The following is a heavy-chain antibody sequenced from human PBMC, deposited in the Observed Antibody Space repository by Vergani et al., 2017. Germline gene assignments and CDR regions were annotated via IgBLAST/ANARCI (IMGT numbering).Heavy chain of an antibody. V-gene: IGHV4-38-2*01. J-gene: IGHJ2*01. CDR3: ARSQGYYWYFDL. CDR1: GYSIGSGFY. D-gene: IGHD3-22*01. Sequence: QVRLEESGPGLVKPSETLSLTCSVSGYSIGSGFYWAWIRQSPGEGLQWLTSIHNRGKTYHNPSLKSRVSVSLDTSKHRFSLNLTSVTATDTAVYYCARSQGYYWYFDLWGPGSLVTVSS. CDR2: IHNRGKT.